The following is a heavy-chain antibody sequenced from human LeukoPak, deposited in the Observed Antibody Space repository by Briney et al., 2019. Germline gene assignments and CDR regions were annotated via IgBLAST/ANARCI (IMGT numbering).Heavy chain of an antibody. CDR1: GGSISSSSYH. J-gene: IGHJ4*02. CDR2: IYYSGST. Sequence: SETLSLTCTVSGGSISSSSYHWGWIRQPPGKGLEWIGSIYYSGSTYYNPSLKSRVTISVDTSKNQFSLKLSSVTAADTAVYYCAREKAAAGDYWGQGTLVTVSS. D-gene: IGHD6-13*01. CDR3: AREKAAAGDY. V-gene: IGHV4-39*07.